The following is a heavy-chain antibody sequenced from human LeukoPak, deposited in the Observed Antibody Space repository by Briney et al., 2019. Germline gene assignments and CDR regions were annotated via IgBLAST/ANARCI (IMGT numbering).Heavy chain of an antibody. CDR3: ATHSDFGSGSYRWFDP. V-gene: IGHV3-23*01. CDR1: GFTFRNYA. D-gene: IGHD3-10*01. J-gene: IGHJ5*02. Sequence: PGGSLRLSCAASGFTFRNYAMSWVRQAPGKGLEWVSTTSDSGGSTYYADSVKGRFTISRDNFKNTVYLQMNSLRADDTAVYYCATHSDFGSGSYRWFDPWGQGTLVIVSS. CDR2: TSDSGGST.